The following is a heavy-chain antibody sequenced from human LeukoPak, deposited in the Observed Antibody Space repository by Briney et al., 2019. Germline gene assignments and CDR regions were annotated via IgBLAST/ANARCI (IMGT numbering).Heavy chain of an antibody. J-gene: IGHJ3*02. CDR3: ARNIVVVPAAIERDDAFDI. CDR2: INHSGST. Sequence: NPSETLSLTCAVHGGSFSGYYWSWIRQPPGKGLEWIGEINHSGSTNYNPSLKSRVTISVDTSKNQFSLKLSSVTAADTAVYYCARNIVVVPAAIERDDAFDIWGQGTMVTVSS. D-gene: IGHD2-2*01. V-gene: IGHV4-34*01. CDR1: GGSFSGYY.